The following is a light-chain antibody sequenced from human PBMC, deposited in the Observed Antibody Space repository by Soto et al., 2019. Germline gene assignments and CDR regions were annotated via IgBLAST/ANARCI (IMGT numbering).Light chain of an antibody. CDR3: QQYGSSIWT. J-gene: IGKJ1*01. CDR2: DAS. V-gene: IGKV3-11*01. CDR1: QSVSIY. Sequence: EIVLTQSPATLSLSPGERATLSCRASQSVSIYLAWYQNKPGQDPRLLIYDASNRATGIPARFSGSGSETDFNLTISRLETEDFAVYYCQQYGSSIWTFGQGTKVDIK.